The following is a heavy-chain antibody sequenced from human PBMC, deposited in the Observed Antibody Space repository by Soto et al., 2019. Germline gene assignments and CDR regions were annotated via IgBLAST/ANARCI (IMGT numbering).Heavy chain of an antibody. J-gene: IGHJ4*02. CDR3: ASLYSYGYLLPRY. V-gene: IGHV4-39*01. D-gene: IGHD5-18*01. Sequence: SETLSLTCTVSGGSISSSSYYWGWIRQPPGKGLEWIGSIYYSGSTYYNPSLKSRVTISVDTSKNQFSLKLSSVTAADTAVYYCASLYSYGYLLPRYWGQGTLVTVSS. CDR2: IYYSGST. CDR1: GGSISSSSYY.